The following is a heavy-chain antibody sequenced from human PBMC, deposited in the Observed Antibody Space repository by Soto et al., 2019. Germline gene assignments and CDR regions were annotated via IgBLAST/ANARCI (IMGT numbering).Heavy chain of an antibody. D-gene: IGHD3-9*01. Sequence: QVQLVQSGAEVKKPGASVKVSCKASGYTFTSYDINWVRQATGQGLEWMGWMNPNSGNTGYAQKFQGRVTMTRNTSISTAYLELSSLSSEDTAVYYCARGHFDILTGYYVYFDLWGRGTLVTVSS. CDR2: MNPNSGNT. J-gene: IGHJ2*01. V-gene: IGHV1-8*01. CDR1: GYTFTSYD. CDR3: ARGHFDILTGYYVYFDL.